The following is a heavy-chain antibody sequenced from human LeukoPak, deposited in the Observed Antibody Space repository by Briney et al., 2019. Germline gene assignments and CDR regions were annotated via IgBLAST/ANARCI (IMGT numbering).Heavy chain of an antibody. CDR3: ARDGGYSGYDGFDY. CDR2: IYYSGST. V-gene: IGHV4-61*08. Sequence: SQTLSLTCTVSGGSISSGDYYWSWIRQPPGKGLEWIGYIYYSGSTNYNPSLKSRVTISVDTSKNQFSLKLSSVTAADTAVYYCARDGGYSGYDGFDYWGQGTLVTVSS. J-gene: IGHJ4*02. D-gene: IGHD5-12*01. CDR1: GGSISSGDYY.